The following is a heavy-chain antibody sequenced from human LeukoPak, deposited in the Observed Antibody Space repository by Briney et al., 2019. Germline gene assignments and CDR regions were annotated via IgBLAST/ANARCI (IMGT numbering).Heavy chain of an antibody. D-gene: IGHD4/OR15-4a*01. CDR3: AKATMDTTYFDS. V-gene: IGHV3-23*01. CDR1: GFSFNNFA. Sequence: GGSLRLSCAASGFSFNNFAMSWVRRAPGKGLEWVSAISGGGSTIFYADSVKGRFTVSRDNSDNTLFLQMNRLRVEDTALYYCAKATMDTTYFDSWGQGTLVTVSS. J-gene: IGHJ4*02. CDR2: ISGGGSTI.